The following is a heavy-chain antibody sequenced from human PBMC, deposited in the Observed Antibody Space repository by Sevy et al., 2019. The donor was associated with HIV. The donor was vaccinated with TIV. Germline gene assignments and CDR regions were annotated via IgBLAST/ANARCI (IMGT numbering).Heavy chain of an antibody. V-gene: IGHV3-21*01. D-gene: IGHD1-1*01. J-gene: IGHJ3*02. CDR2: ISSSSSYI. CDR1: GFTFNSHT. Sequence: GGSLRLSCAGSGFTFNSHTMNWVRQAPGKGLEWVSSISSSSSYIYYGDSVKGRFTISRDNAKSSLFLQMNSLRAEDTAIYYCAKDLRAGTTGAFDIWGQGTMVTVSS. CDR3: AKDLRAGTTGAFDI.